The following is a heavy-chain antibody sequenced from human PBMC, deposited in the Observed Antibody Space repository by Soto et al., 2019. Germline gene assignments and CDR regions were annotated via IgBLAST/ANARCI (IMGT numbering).Heavy chain of an antibody. Sequence: SETLSLTCAVSGYSISSSNWWGWIRQPPGKGLEWIGYIYYSGTPYYNPSLKSRVTISVDTSKNQFSLKLNSVTAADTAVYYCARDLWGYCGTDCYPLDVWGQGTTVTVS. D-gene: IGHD2-21*02. J-gene: IGHJ6*02. CDR2: IYYSGTP. CDR3: ARDLWGYCGTDCYPLDV. V-gene: IGHV4-28*03. CDR1: GYSISSSNW.